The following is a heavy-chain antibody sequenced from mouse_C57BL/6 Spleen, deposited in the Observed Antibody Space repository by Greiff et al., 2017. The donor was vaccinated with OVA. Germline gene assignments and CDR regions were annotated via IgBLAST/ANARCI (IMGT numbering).Heavy chain of an antibody. CDR3: ARYDYDDWYFDV. J-gene: IGHJ1*03. Sequence: QVHVKQSGAELARPGASVKLSCKASGYTFTSYGISWVKQRTGQGLEWIGEIYPRSGNTYYNEKFKGKATLTADKSSSTAYMELRSLTSEDSAVYFCARYDYDDWYFDVWGTGTTVTVSS. CDR2: IYPRSGNT. V-gene: IGHV1-81*01. D-gene: IGHD2-4*01. CDR1: GYTFTSYG.